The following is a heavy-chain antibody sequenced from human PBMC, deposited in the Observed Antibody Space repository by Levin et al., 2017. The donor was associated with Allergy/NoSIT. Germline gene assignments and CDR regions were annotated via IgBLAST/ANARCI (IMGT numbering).Heavy chain of an antibody. CDR2: ISGSGGST. CDR1: GFTFSSYA. D-gene: IGHD3-3*01. Sequence: PGGSLRLSCAASGFTFSSYAMSWVRQAPGKGLEWVSAISGSGGSTYYADSVKGRFTISRDNSKNTLYLQMNSLRAEDTAVYYCATRDVLRFLEWSGHYWGQGTLVTVSS. V-gene: IGHV3-23*01. CDR3: ATRDVLRFLEWSGHY. J-gene: IGHJ4*02.